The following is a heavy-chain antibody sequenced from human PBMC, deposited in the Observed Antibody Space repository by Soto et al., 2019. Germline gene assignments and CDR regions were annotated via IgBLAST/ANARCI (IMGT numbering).Heavy chain of an antibody. CDR2: ISAYNGNT. V-gene: IGHV1-18*01. D-gene: IGHD1-26*01. CDR3: ARVNDRYGGCDY. Sequence: ASVKVSCKASGYTFTIYGIIWVRQAPGQGLEWMGWISAYNGNTNYAQKLQGRVTMTTDTSTSTAYMELRSLRSDDTAVYYCARVNDRYGGCDYWGQGTQVTVSS. J-gene: IGHJ4*02. CDR1: GYTFTIYG.